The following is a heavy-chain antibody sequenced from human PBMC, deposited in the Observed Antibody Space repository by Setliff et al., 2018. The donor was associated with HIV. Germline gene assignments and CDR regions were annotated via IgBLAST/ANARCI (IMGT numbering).Heavy chain of an antibody. CDR3: ARVSSVIELQGGDYFDS. CDR2: IYFSGSV. V-gene: IGHV4-39*07. Sequence: PSETLSLTCTVSGDSISSSRSFWGWIRQSPGKGLEWIGSIYFSGSVFYNPSLNSRVIISIDTSRNQFSLKLSSVTGADTAVYYCARVSSVIELQGGDYFDSWGQGLLVTSPQ. D-gene: IGHD1-7*01. CDR1: GDSISSSRSF. J-gene: IGHJ4*02.